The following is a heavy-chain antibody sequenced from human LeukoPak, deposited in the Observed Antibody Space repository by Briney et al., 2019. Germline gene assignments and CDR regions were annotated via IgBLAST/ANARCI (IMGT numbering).Heavy chain of an antibody. J-gene: IGHJ6*02. CDR2: ISSSSSYI. CDR3: ASYQSSGDGMDV. V-gene: IGHV3-21*01. D-gene: IGHD2-2*01. Sequence: GGSLRLSCAASGFTVSSNYMSWVRQAPGKGLEWVSSISSSSSYIYYADSVKGRFTISRDNAKNSLYLQMNSLRAEDTAVYYCASYQSSGDGMDVWGQGTTVTVSS. CDR1: GFTVSSNY.